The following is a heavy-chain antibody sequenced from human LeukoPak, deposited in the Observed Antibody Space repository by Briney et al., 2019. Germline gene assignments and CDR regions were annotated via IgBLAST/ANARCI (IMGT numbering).Heavy chain of an antibody. V-gene: IGHV1-2*02. CDR1: GGTFSCYA. J-gene: IGHJ6*03. CDR3: ARVASSSFHNYYYYYYMDV. Sequence: ASVKVSCKASGGTFSCYAISWVRQAPGQGLEWMGWINPNSGGTNYAQKFQGRVTMTRDTSISTAYMELSRLRSDDTAVYYCARVASSSFHNYYYYYYMDVWGKGTTVTVSS. D-gene: IGHD6-6*01. CDR2: INPNSGGT.